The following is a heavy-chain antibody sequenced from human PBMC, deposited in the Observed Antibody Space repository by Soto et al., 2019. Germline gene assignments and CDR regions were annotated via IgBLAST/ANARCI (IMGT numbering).Heavy chain of an antibody. CDR2: IYSTENT. J-gene: IGHJ6*02. CDR3: ARRPVGVGGLDV. V-gene: IGHV4-39*01. D-gene: IGHD1-26*01. CDR1: GCSVSSNSYS. Sequence: SETLSLTCTFSGCSVSSNSYSWGWIRQSPGKGLEWIGTIYSTENTYYHPSLLSRVTISVDTSMNQFSLKLSSVTAADTAVYYCARRPVGVGGLDVWGQGTSVTVSS.